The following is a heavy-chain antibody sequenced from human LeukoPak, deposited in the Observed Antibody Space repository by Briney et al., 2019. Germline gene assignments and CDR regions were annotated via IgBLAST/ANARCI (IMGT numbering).Heavy chain of an antibody. J-gene: IGHJ3*02. Sequence: GGSLRLSCSASGFTFSNYAMHWVRQAPGKGLEYVSAINSDGGSTYCTDSVKGRFTISRDKSKNTLYLQMSSLRAEDTAVYYCVKGEGYYYDFDPFDIWGQGTMVTVSS. CDR1: GFTFSNYA. D-gene: IGHD3-22*01. CDR3: VKGEGYYYDFDPFDI. V-gene: IGHV3-64D*09. CDR2: INSDGGST.